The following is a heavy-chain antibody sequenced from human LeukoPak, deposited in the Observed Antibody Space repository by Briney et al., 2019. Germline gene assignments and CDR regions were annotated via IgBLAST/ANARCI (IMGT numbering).Heavy chain of an antibody. D-gene: IGHD5-12*01. J-gene: IGHJ4*02. CDR2: IKSKSAGETA. CDR3: ATPGTASGYGTYFHY. CDR1: GFTFSNAW. V-gene: IGHV3-15*01. Sequence: GGSLRLSCAASGFTFSNAWMSWVRQAPGKGLEWVGRIKSKSAGETADYAAPMKGRFTISRDDSINTLLLQMSSLKTEDTAVYYCATPGTASGYGTYFHYWGQGTLVTVSS.